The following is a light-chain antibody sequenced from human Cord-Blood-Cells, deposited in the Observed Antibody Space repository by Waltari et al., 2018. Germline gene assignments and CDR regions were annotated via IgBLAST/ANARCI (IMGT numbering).Light chain of an antibody. CDR2: YDS. CDR1: NIGSKS. Sequence: SYVLTQPPSVSVAPGKTARITCGGNNIGSKSVHWYQQKPGQAPVLVIYYDSDRPSGIPERVSGSNSGNTATLTISRVEAGDEADYYCQVWDSSSDHYVFGTGTKVTV. V-gene: IGLV3-21*04. J-gene: IGLJ1*01. CDR3: QVWDSSSDHYV.